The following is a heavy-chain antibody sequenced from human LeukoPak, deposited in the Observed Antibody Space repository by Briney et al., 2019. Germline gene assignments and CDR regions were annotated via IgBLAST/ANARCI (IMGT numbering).Heavy chain of an antibody. J-gene: IGHJ6*02. V-gene: IGHV4-34*01. D-gene: IGHD2-2*01. Sequence: SETLSLTCAVYVSSFSGYYWSWLRQPPGKGLEWIGEINHSGSTNYNPSLKSRVTISVDTSKNQFSLKLSSVTAADTAVYYCARGASSYYYGIDVWGQGTTVTVSS. CDR2: INHSGST. CDR3: ARGASSYYYGIDV. CDR1: VSSFSGYY.